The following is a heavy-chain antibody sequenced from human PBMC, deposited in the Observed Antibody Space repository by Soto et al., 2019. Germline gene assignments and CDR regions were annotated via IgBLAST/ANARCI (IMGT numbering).Heavy chain of an antibody. CDR3: ARGTMLRGPGYYYAMDV. CDR2: IYNSGSS. J-gene: IGHJ6*02. D-gene: IGHD3-10*01. V-gene: IGHV4-31*03. CDR1: CDSIIRNGYF. Sequence: PSETLSLTCTFSCDSIIRNGYFWTWIRQHPGKGLEWIGYIYNSGSSYYNPSLKSRAIISVDTSKNHFSLNLTAVTAADTAVYYCARGTMLRGPGYYYAMDVWGQGTTVTVSS.